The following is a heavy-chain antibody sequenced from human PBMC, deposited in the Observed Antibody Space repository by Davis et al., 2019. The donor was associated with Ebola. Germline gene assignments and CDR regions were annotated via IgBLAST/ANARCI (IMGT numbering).Heavy chain of an antibody. V-gene: IGHV3-30-3*01. CDR1: GFTFSSYA. CDR3: ARAPLVGPRPLFWYFDL. Sequence: GESLKISCAASGFTFSSYALHWVRQAPGKGLEWVATISNDETNLVFADPVKGRFTISRDNSKNTLFLQMNTLRGDDTTVYYCARAPLVGPRPLFWYFDLWGRGTLVTVSS. J-gene: IGHJ2*01. CDR2: ISNDETNL. D-gene: IGHD1-14*01.